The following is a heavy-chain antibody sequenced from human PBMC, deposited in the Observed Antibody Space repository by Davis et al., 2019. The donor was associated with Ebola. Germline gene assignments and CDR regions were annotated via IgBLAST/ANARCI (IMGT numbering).Heavy chain of an antibody. CDR2: INHSGIT. Sequence: MPSETLSLTCDVSGGSLIGHYWSWIRQPPGKGLEWIGEINHSGITDYNPSLQSRVTISVDTSKNAFSLKMTSVTAADTAMYYCATHTYSGYDLPDYWGQGTLVTVSS. D-gene: IGHD5-12*01. J-gene: IGHJ4*02. V-gene: IGHV4-34*01. CDR3: ATHTYSGYDLPDY. CDR1: GGSLIGHY.